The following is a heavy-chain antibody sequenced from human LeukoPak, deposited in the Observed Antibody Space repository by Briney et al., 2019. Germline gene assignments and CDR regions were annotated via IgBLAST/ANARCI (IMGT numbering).Heavy chain of an antibody. Sequence: KTSETLSLTCAVYGGSFSGYYWSWIRQPPGKGLEWIGEINHSRSTNYNPSLKSRVTISVDTSKNQFSLKLSSVTAADTAVYYCARDDSSGYYYSYYYGMDVWGQGTTVTVSS. J-gene: IGHJ6*02. CDR2: INHSRST. CDR3: ARDDSSGYYYSYYYGMDV. D-gene: IGHD3-22*01. CDR1: GGSFSGYY. V-gene: IGHV4-34*01.